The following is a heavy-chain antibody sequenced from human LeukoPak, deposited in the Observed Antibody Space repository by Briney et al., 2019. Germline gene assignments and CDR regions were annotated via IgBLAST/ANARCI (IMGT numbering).Heavy chain of an antibody. V-gene: IGHV3-23*01. J-gene: IGHJ4*02. CDR3: AKEIIFAITAYYFDS. D-gene: IGHD2-21*01. CDR2: ISGSGGST. CDR1: GFTFSSYA. Sequence: GRSLRLSCAASGFTFSSYAMSWVRQAPGKGQEWVSGISGSGGSTNHADSVKGRFTISRDNSKNTLYLQMNSLRVEDTAVYYCAKEIIFAITAYYFDSWGQGTLVTVSS.